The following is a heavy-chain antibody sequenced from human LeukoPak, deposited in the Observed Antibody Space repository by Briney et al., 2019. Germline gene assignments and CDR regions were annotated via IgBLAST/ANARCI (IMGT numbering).Heavy chain of an antibody. V-gene: IGHV3-23*01. CDR3: AKDRSWSLHYGLDV. Sequence: GRSLRLSCTPSGFKFFSYAMGWVRQAPGKGLEWVSAIGGAGINTYYADSVKGRFTISRDNSKNTLYLQMNSLRAEDTAVYYCAKDRSWSLHYGLDVWGQGTTVTVSS. J-gene: IGHJ6*02. D-gene: IGHD6-13*01. CDR2: IGGAGINT. CDR1: GFKFFSYA.